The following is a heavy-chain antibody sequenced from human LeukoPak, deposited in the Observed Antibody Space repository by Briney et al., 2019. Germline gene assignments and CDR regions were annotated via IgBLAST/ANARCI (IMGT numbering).Heavy chain of an antibody. V-gene: IGHV4-31*03. CDR2: IYCSGST. J-gene: IGHJ6*02. CDR1: GGSISSGGYY. CDR3: ARDGSGSYYNGDYYGMDV. Sequence: SQTLSLTCTVSGGSISSGGYYWSWIRQHPGKGLEWIGYIYCSGSTYYNPSLKSRVTISVDTSKNQFSLKLSSVTAADTAVYYCARDGSGSYYNGDYYGMDVWGQGTTVTVSS. D-gene: IGHD3-10*01.